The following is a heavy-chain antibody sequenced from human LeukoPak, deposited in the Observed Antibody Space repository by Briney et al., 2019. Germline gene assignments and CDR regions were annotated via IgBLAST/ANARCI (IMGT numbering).Heavy chain of an antibody. J-gene: IGHJ4*02. CDR3: AKEGLRRRFDFDS. Sequence: PGGSLRLSCAASGFTFSNFAMSWVRQAPGRGLEWVSAAGTATDTSYADSVKGRFTISRDNSKNTLYLQMNSLGAEDTAVYYCAKEGLRRRFDFDSWGQGTLVTVSS. D-gene: IGHD3-16*01. V-gene: IGHV3-23*01. CDR1: GFTFSNFA. CDR2: AGTATDT.